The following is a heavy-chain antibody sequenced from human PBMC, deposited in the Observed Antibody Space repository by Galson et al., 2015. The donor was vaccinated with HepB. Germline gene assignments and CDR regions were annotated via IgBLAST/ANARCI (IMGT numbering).Heavy chain of an antibody. Sequence: SVKVSCKASGGSFGTFAFNWVRQAPGQGLEWMGTFIPIFATANYAQKFQDRVTITADKSTTTAYMELTSLRPEDTAVYYCARGVGRVQRYSNPWQKDSYDMDDWGQGTPVTGSS. CDR1: GGSFGTFA. CDR3: ARGVGRVQRYSNPWQKDSYDMDD. V-gene: IGHV1-69*06. CDR2: FIPIFATA. D-gene: IGHD6-13*01. J-gene: IGHJ6*02.